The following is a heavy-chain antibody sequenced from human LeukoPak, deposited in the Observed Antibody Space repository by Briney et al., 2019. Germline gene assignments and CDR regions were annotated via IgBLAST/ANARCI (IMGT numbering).Heavy chain of an antibody. V-gene: IGHV3-48*04. CDR2: ISSSGSTI. CDR3: AELGITMIGGV. Sequence: GGSLRLSCAASGFTFSSYWMSWVRQAPGKGLEWVSYISSSGSTIYYADSVKGRFIVSRDNTKNFLYLQMNSLRAEDTAVYYCAELGITMIGGVWGKGTTVTISS. CDR1: GFTFSSYW. D-gene: IGHD3-10*02. J-gene: IGHJ6*04.